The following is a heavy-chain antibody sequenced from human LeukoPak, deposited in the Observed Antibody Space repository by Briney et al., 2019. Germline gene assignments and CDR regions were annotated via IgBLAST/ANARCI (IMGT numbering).Heavy chain of an antibody. CDR1: GYTLTELS. CDR2: FDPEDGET. D-gene: IGHD2-2*01. V-gene: IGHV1-24*01. J-gene: IGHJ5*02. CDR3: ATALHCSSTSCNWFDP. Sequence: ASVKVSCKVSGYTLTELSMHWVRQAPGKGLEWMGGFDPEDGETIYAQKFQGRVTMTEDTSTDTAYMELSSLRSEDTAVYYCATALHCSSTSCNWFDPWGQGTLVTVSS.